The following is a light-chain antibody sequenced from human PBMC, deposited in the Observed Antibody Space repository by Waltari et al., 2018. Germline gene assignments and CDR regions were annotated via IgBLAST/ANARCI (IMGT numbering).Light chain of an antibody. CDR3: QHYVRLPVT. V-gene: IGKV3-20*01. CDR1: QSVSRA. CDR2: GAS. Sequence: EIVLTQSPGTLSLSPGERVTLSCRASQSVSRALAWDQQKPGQAPRLLMYGASSRATGIPDRCSGSGSGTDFSLTISRLEPEDFAVYYCQHYVRLPVTFGQGTKVEIK. J-gene: IGKJ1*01.